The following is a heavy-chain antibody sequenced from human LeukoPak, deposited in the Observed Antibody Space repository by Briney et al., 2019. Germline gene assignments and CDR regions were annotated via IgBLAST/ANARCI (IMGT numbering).Heavy chain of an antibody. CDR2: ISAYNGNT. D-gene: IGHD3-10*01. Sequence: ASVKVSCTASGYTFTSYGISWVRQAPGQGLEWMGWISAYNGNTNYAQKLQGRVTMTTDTSTSTAYMELRSLRSDDTAVYYCARSGGVIMGPDYYYYMDVWGKGTTVSISS. CDR3: ARSGGVIMGPDYYYYMDV. CDR1: GYTFTSYG. V-gene: IGHV1-18*01. J-gene: IGHJ6*03.